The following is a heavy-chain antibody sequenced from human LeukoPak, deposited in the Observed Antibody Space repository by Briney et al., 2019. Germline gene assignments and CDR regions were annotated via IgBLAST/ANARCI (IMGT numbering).Heavy chain of an antibody. V-gene: IGHV4-34*01. CDR2: INHSGST. CDR1: GGSFSGYY. CDR3: AREGNYYDSSGYYYGFDY. Sequence: PSETLFLTCAVYGGSFSGYYWSWIRQPPGKGLEWIGEINHSGSTNYNPSLKSRVTISVDTSKNQFSLKLSSVTAADTAVYYCAREGNYYDSSGYYYGFDYWGQGTLVTVSS. J-gene: IGHJ4*02. D-gene: IGHD3-22*01.